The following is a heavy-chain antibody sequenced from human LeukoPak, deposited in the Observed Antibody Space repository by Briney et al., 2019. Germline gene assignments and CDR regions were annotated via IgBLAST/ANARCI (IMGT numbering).Heavy chain of an antibody. V-gene: IGHV3-48*04. Sequence: GGSLRLSCAASGFTFRNYGMNWVRQAPGRGLEWVSYISGSGSTVYYADSVKGRFTISRDNAKNSLYLLMNSLRAEDTALYYCARDRDYSGSYPYYFDYWGQGTLVTVSS. D-gene: IGHD1-26*01. J-gene: IGHJ4*02. CDR1: GFTFRNYG. CDR2: ISGSGSTV. CDR3: ARDRDYSGSYPYYFDY.